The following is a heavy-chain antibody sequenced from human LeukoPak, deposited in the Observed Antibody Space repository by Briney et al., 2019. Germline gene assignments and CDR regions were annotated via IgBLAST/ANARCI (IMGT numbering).Heavy chain of an antibody. J-gene: IGHJ4*02. V-gene: IGHV1-2*02. CDR1: GDTLTVHN. CDR3: AVSVQAASIPAFDY. D-gene: IGHD6-25*01. CDR2: IHPSSGAR. Sequence: GASVKVSCRASGDTLTVHNIHWMRQAPGQGLEWMGWIHPSSGARQYAQKFQGRATMTRDTSISTAYMELTSLRSDDTAIYYCAVSVQAASIPAFDYWGQGALLTVPS.